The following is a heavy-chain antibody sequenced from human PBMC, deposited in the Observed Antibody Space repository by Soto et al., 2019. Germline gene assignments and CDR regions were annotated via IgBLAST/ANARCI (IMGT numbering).Heavy chain of an antibody. J-gene: IGHJ5*02. Sequence: SETLSLTCTVSGASITSTSYYWGWIRQPPGKQLEWIGSFHYSGSTYYSPSLKSRVTISVDTSKNQLSLKLSSLTVADTAVYYCARRCGSSTFASMGPWGPGTLVTVSS. CDR3: ARRCGSSTFASMGP. D-gene: IGHD2-15*01. CDR2: FHYSGST. V-gene: IGHV4-39*01. CDR1: GASITSTSYY.